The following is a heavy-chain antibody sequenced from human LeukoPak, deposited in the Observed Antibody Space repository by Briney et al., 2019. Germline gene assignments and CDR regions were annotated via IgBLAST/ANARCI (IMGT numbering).Heavy chain of an antibody. D-gene: IGHD3-10*01. J-gene: IGHJ4*02. CDR1: GFTFSTYW. CDR2: IKQDGSEK. Sequence: GGSLRLSCAASGFTFSTYWMSWVRQAPGKGLEWVANIKQDGSEKSYVDSVKGRFTISRDNAKNSMYLQMNSLRAEDTAVYYCARYDGSVVPIDYWGQGTLVTVSS. V-gene: IGHV3-7*04. CDR3: ARYDGSVVPIDY.